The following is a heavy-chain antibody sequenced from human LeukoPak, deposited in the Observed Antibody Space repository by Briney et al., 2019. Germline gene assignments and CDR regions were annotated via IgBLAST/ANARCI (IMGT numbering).Heavy chain of an antibody. Sequence: GESLKISRKGSGYSFTSYWIGWVRQMPGKGLEWMGIIYPGDSDTRYSPSFQGQVTISADKSISTAYLQWSSLKASDTAMYYCARRRADSSGSYYFDYWGQGTLVTVSS. CDR3: ARRRADSSGSYYFDY. CDR2: IYPGDSDT. CDR1: GYSFTSYW. V-gene: IGHV5-51*01. J-gene: IGHJ4*02. D-gene: IGHD3-22*01.